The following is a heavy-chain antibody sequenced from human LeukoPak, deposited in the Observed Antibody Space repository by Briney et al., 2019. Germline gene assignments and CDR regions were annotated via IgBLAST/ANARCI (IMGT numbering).Heavy chain of an antibody. CDR3: ARVGDYRGFY. J-gene: IGHJ4*02. D-gene: IGHD3-3*01. V-gene: IGHV4-30-4*08. Sequence: SQTLSLTCTVSGDSINSGENYWSWIRQPPGKGLEWIGHIYHSGTTYYNPSVKSRMTISLDTSKNQLSLKLTSVTTADTAVYYCARVGDYRGFYWGQGTLVTVSS. CDR1: GDSINSGENY. CDR2: IYHSGTT.